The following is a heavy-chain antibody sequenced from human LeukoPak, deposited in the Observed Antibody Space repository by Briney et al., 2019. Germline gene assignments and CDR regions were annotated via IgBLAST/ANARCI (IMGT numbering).Heavy chain of an antibody. CDR1: GGSFSGYY. CDR3: ARDMGYSSELNY. Sequence: SETLSLTCAVNGGSFSGYYWSWLRQTPGKGLEWIGEINHRGSTNYNPSLKSRLTMSVDTSKNHFSLNLSSVTAADTATYYCARDMGYSSELNYWGQGTLVTVSS. CDR2: INHRGST. V-gene: IGHV4-34*01. D-gene: IGHD6-25*01. J-gene: IGHJ4*02.